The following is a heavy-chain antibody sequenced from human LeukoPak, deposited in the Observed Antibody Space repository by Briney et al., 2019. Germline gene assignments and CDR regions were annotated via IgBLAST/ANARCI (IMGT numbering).Heavy chain of an antibody. D-gene: IGHD2-15*01. J-gene: IGHJ4*02. V-gene: IGHV3-74*01. CDR3: ARLGYCSGGSCSSFDY. CDR1: GFTFSYYW. CDR2: INSDGSSA. Sequence: GGSLRLSCAASGFTFSYYWMHWVRQAPGKGLVWVSRINSDGSSASYADSVKGRFTISRDNAKNSLYLQMNSLRAEDTAVYYCARLGYCSGGSCSSFDYWGQGTLVTVSS.